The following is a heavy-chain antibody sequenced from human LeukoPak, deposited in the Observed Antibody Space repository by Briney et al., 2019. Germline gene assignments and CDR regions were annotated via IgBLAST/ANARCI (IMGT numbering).Heavy chain of an antibody. J-gene: IGHJ4*02. CDR2: TKQDGSEK. CDR3: ARDGSDSTGYYYAL. CDR1: GFTFSSYW. Sequence: QPGGSLRLSCAASGFTFSSYWMSWARQAPGKGLEWVANTKQDGSEKYYVDSVKGRFTISRDNAKNSVYLHMNSLRAEDTAVYYCARDGSDSTGYYYALWGQGTLVTVSS. D-gene: IGHD3-22*01. V-gene: IGHV3-7*01.